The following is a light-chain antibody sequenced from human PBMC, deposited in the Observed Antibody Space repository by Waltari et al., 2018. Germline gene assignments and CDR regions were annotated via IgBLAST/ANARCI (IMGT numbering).Light chain of an antibody. Sequence: EIVWTQSPGTLSLSPGERATLACRASQSVSGFLAWYQQKHGQAPRLLIYHASNRATGIPDRFRGSGSGTDFSLTISRLEPEDFAVYYCQNHEKLPATFGQGTKVEI. CDR1: QSVSGF. CDR3: QNHEKLPAT. V-gene: IGKV3-20*01. CDR2: HAS. J-gene: IGKJ1*01.